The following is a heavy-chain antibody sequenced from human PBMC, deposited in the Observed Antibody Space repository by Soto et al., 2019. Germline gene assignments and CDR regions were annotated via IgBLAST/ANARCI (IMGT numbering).Heavy chain of an antibody. Sequence: PGGSLRLSCSASGFTFSTYDLHWVRQAPGKGLEYVSSIASDGGSTHYADSVRARFTISRDNSKNTLYLQMSSLRAEDTAVYYCVKPPASYYDSNAYYSAWGQGTLVTVSS. V-gene: IGHV3-64D*06. CDR2: IASDGGST. CDR1: GFTFSTYD. J-gene: IGHJ5*02. CDR3: VKPPASYYDSNAYYSA. D-gene: IGHD3-22*01.